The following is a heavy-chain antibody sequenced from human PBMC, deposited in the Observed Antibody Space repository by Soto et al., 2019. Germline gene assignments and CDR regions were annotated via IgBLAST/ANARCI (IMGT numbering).Heavy chain of an antibody. CDR1: GGSFSGYY. J-gene: IGHJ6*03. CDR2: INHSGST. D-gene: IGHD3-3*01. V-gene: IGHV4-34*01. CDR3: AGDNRGFWSGDGRTNYMDV. Sequence: PSETLSLTCAVYGGSFSGYYWSWIRQPPGKGLEWIGEINHSGSTNYNPSLKSRVTISVDTSKNQFSLKLSSVTAADTAVYYCAGDNRGFWSGDGRTNYMDVWGKGTTVTVSS.